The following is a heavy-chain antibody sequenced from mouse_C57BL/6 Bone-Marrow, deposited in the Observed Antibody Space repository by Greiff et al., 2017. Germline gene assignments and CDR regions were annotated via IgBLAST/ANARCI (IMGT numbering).Heavy chain of an antibody. CDR1: GYTFTSYW. Sequence: QVQLKQPGAELVMPGASVKLSCKASGYTFTSYWMHWVKQRPGQGLEWIGEIDPSDSYTNYNQKFKGQSTLTVDKSSSTAYMQLSSLTSEDSAVYYCARSFYYYGSSPWFAYWGQGTLVTVSA. CDR3: ARSFYYYGSSPWFAY. D-gene: IGHD1-1*01. J-gene: IGHJ3*01. CDR2: IDPSDSYT. V-gene: IGHV1-69*01.